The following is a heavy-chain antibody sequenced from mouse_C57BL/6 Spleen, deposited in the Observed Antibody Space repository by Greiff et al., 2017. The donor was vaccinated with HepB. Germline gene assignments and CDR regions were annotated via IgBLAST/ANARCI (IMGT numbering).Heavy chain of an antibody. J-gene: IGHJ2*01. CDR2: IYPGGGYT. CDR3: ASYYSNSYFDY. V-gene: IGHV1-63*01. D-gene: IGHD2-5*01. Sequence: VKLQESGAELVRPGTSVKMSCKASGYTFTNYWIGWAKQRPGHGLEWIGDIYPGGGYTNYNEKFKGKATLTADKSSSTAYMQFSSLTSEDSAIYYCASYYSNSYFDYWGQGTTLTVSS. CDR1: GYTFTNYW.